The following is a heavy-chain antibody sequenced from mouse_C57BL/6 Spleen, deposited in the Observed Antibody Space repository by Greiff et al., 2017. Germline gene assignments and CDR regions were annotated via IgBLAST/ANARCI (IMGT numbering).Heavy chain of an antibody. J-gene: IGHJ3*01. CDR2: LYPGSGST. Sequence: QVQLQQPGAELVKPGASVTMSCKASGYTFTSYWITWVKPRPGQGLAWIGDLYPGSGSTNYNAKFKSKATLTVDSSSSTAYMQLSGLTSEDSAVYYCARSHYYGSSWFAYWGQGTLVTVSA. CDR3: ARSHYYGSSWFAY. D-gene: IGHD1-1*01. CDR1: GYTFTSYW. V-gene: IGHV1-55*01.